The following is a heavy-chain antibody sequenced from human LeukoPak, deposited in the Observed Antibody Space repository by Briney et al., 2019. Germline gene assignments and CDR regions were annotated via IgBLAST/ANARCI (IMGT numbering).Heavy chain of an antibody. Sequence: SETLSLTCAVYGGSFSGCYWSWIRQPPGRGLEWIGEINHSGSTKHNPSLESRVTISVDTSKNQFFLKLSSVTAADTAVYYCARGLRSSSWDYLDYWGQGTLVTVSS. CDR1: GGSFSGCY. D-gene: IGHD6-13*01. V-gene: IGHV4-34*01. CDR2: INHSGST. CDR3: ARGLRSSSWDYLDY. J-gene: IGHJ4*02.